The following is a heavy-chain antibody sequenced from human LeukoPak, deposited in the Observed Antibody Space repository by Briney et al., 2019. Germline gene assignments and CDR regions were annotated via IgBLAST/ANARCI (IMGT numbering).Heavy chain of an antibody. CDR3: ARGHNTTWNSQSH. CDR1: GGSVSSGNFY. V-gene: IGHV4-61*01. J-gene: IGHJ4*02. CDR2: IYNNGNT. Sequence: SETLSLTCIVSGGSVSSGNFYWNWIRQPPGEGLEWIGYIYNNGNTNYNPSLKTRVTISADSSKNQFSLTVRSVTAADTAFYYGARGHNTTWNSQSHWGQGSLVTVSS. D-gene: IGHD1-7*01.